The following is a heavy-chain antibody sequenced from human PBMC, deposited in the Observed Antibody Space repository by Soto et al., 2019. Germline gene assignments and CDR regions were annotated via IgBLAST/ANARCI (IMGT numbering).Heavy chain of an antibody. CDR2: IIAIFGTA. J-gene: IGHJ4*02. CDR1: GGTFSSYA. CDR3: ASATYYYDSSGYPTAKNFDY. Sequence: GASVKVSCKASGGTFSSYAISWVRQAPGPGLEWMGGIIAIFGTANYAQKFQGRVTITADASTSTAYMELRSLRSEDTAVYYCASATYYYDSSGYPTAKNFDYWGQGTLVTVS. V-gene: IGHV1-69*13. D-gene: IGHD3-22*01.